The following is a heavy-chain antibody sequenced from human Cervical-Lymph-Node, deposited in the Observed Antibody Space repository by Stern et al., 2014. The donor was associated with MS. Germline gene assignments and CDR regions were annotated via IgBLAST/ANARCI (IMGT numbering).Heavy chain of an antibody. CDR1: GFTFNSYA. V-gene: IGHV3-30-3*01. CDR3: ATGVVVIATGFDS. J-gene: IGHJ4*02. CDR2: ISYDGSNK. Sequence: VQLVESGGGVVQPGRSLRLSCAVSGFTFNSYAMHWVRQAPGKGLEWVAVISYDGSNKYYADSVKGRFTISRDNSKNTLYLQMNSLRAEDTAVYYCATGVVVIATGFDSWGQGTLVTVSS. D-gene: IGHD3-22*01.